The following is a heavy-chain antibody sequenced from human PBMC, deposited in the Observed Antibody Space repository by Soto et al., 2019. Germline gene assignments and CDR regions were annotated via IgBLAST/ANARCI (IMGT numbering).Heavy chain of an antibody. CDR1: GYTFTGYY. CDR3: ARGGIVGATDYYYGMDV. Sequence: QVQLVQSGAEVKKPGASVKVSCKASGYTFTGYYMHWVRQAPGQGLAWMGWINPNSGGTNYAQKFQGWVTMTRDTSISTAYMELSRLRSDDTAVYYCARGGIVGATDYYYGMDVWGQGTTVTVSS. J-gene: IGHJ6*02. V-gene: IGHV1-2*04. CDR2: INPNSGGT. D-gene: IGHD1-26*01.